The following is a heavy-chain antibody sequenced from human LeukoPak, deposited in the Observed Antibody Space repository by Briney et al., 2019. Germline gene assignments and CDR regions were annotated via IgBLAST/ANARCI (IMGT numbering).Heavy chain of an antibody. D-gene: IGHD1-26*01. Sequence: PSETLSLTCAVSGGSISSSNWWSWVRQPPGKGLEWIGEIYHSGSTNYNPSLKSRVTISVDTSKNQFSLQLSSVTAADTAVYYCARGIYSRPTVAVSYYMDVWGKGTTVTVSS. V-gene: IGHV4-4*02. J-gene: IGHJ6*03. CDR3: ARGIYSRPTVAVSYYMDV. CDR1: GGSISSSNW. CDR2: IYHSGST.